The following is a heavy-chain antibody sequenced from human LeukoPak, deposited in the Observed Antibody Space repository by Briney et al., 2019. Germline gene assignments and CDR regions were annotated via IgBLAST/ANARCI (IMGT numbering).Heavy chain of an antibody. CDR3: ARDLYCSGGSCYSRPNYYYYYMDV. Sequence: SETLSLTCSVSGGSINTRTYYWGWIRQPPGKGLEWIGNIYYSGHTYYNSSLRSRVTISVDTSKNQFYLKLSSVTAADTAVYYCARDLYCSGGSCYSRPNYYYYYMDVWGKGTTVTISS. J-gene: IGHJ6*03. V-gene: IGHV4-39*07. CDR1: GGSINTRTYY. D-gene: IGHD2-15*01. CDR2: IYYSGHT.